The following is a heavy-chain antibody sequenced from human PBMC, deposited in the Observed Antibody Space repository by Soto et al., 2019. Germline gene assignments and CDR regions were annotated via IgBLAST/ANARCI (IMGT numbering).Heavy chain of an antibody. CDR1: GYSFTSYW. CDR2: IYPGDSDT. CDR3: ARQAISSGWYPYYFDY. D-gene: IGHD6-19*01. Sequence: RGESLKISCKGSGYSFTSYWIGWVSQMPGKGLEWMGIIYPGDSDTRYSPSFQGQVTISADKSISTAYLQWSSLKASDTAMYYCARQAISSGWYPYYFDYWGQGTLVTVSS. V-gene: IGHV5-51*01. J-gene: IGHJ4*02.